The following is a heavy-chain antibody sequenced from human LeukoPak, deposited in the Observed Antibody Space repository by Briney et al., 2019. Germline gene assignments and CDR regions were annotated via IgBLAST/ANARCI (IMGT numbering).Heavy chain of an antibody. J-gene: IGHJ3*02. CDR2: IYYSGST. CDR3: ARNEYSDAFDI. Sequence: SETLSLTCTVSGGSISSGGYYWSWIRQHPGKGLEWIGYIYYSGSTYYNPSLKSRVTLSVDTSKNQFSLKLSSVTAADTAVYYCARNEYSDAFDIWGQGTMVTVSS. CDR1: GGSISSGGYY. D-gene: IGHD2-15*01. V-gene: IGHV4-31*03.